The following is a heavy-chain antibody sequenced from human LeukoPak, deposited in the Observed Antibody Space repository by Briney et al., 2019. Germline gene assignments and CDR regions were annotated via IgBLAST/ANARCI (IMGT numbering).Heavy chain of an antibody. CDR3: AKISGSGSSHSDS. Sequence: PGGSPKLSCAASGFTFSSFVMNWVRQAPGKGLEWVSSIGGSGGGTYYADSVKGRFTISRDNSKNTLYLLMNTLRGDDTAVYYCAKISGSGSSHSDSWGQGTLVTASS. V-gene: IGHV3-23*01. D-gene: IGHD3-10*01. CDR1: GFTFSSFV. CDR2: IGGSGGGT. J-gene: IGHJ4*02.